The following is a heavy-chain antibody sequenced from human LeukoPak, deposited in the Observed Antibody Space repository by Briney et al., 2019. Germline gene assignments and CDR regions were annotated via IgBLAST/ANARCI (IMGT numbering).Heavy chain of an antibody. CDR3: ASNVELATIGAFDI. CDR2: IYHSGST. J-gene: IGHJ3*02. D-gene: IGHD5-24*01. Sequence: SETLSLTCAVSGGSISSGGYSWSWIRQPPGKGLEWIGYIYHSGSTYYNPSLKSRVTISVDRPKNQFSLKLSSVTAADTAVYYCASNVELATIGAFDIWGQGTMVTVSS. CDR1: GGSISSGGYS. V-gene: IGHV4-30-2*01.